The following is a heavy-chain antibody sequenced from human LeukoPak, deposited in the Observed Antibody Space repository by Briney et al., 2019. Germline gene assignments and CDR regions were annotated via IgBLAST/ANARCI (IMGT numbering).Heavy chain of an antibody. CDR3: ARGGASAAAWRFDP. V-gene: IGHV1-8*01. J-gene: IGHJ5*02. Sequence: ASVKVSCNASGYTFTNYDINWVRQATGQGLEWMGWMNPNSGNTGYAQRFQGRVTITSNTSISTAYMELGSLRSEDTAVYYCARGGASAAAWRFDPWGQGTLVTVSS. CDR1: GYTFTNYD. CDR2: MNPNSGNT. D-gene: IGHD6-13*01.